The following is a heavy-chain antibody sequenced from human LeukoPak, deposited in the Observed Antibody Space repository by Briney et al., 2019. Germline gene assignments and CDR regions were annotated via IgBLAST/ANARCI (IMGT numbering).Heavy chain of an antibody. CDR2: ITGSGDST. D-gene: IGHD3-16*01. Sequence: GGSLRLSCAASGFTFSSCVMSWVRQAPGKGLEWVSVITGSGDSTYYADSVKGRFTISRDNSQNTLYLQMSSLRAEDTAGYYCAKIQDWGRPSYFDYWGQGTLVTVSS. CDR3: AKIQDWGRPSYFDY. V-gene: IGHV3-23*01. J-gene: IGHJ4*02. CDR1: GFTFSSCV.